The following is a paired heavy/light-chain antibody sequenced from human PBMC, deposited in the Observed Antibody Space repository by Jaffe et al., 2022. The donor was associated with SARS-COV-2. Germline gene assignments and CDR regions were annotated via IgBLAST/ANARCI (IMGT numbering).Heavy chain of an antibody. CDR3: ANELGAGGRMVPTFHY. Sequence: EVQLLESGGGLVQPGGSLRLSCAASGFTFSSYAMSWVRQAPGKGLEWVSGISGSGGSTYYADSVKGRFTISRDNSKNTLYLQMNSLGADDTAVYYCANELGAGGRMVPTFHYWGQGTLVTVSS. CDR1: GFTFSSYA. J-gene: IGHJ4*02. V-gene: IGHV3-23*01. D-gene: IGHD7-27*01. CDR2: ISGSGGST.
Light chain of an antibody. CDR2: AAS. V-gene: IGKV3-15*01. CDR3: QQYNNWGT. J-gene: IGKJ1*01. Sequence: EIVMTQSPATLSVSPGERATLSCRASQSVNSNLAWYQQKPGQAPRLLIYAASTRATGIPARFSGSGSGTEFTLTISSLQSEDFAVYYCQQYNNWGTFGQGTKVEIK. CDR1: QSVNSN.